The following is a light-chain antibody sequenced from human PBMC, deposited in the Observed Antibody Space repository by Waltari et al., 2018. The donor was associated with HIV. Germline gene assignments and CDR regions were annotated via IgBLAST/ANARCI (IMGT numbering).Light chain of an antibody. CDR3: QQYASSPIT. V-gene: IGKV3D-20*01. CDR2: DAS. Sequence: EIVLTQSPATLSLSPGESATLSCGASQGVSSAYLAWYQQRPGLAPRLLIYDASTRATGIPDRFSGSGSGTDFTLTISSLEAEDFAVYFCQQYASSPITFGQGTRLEIK. CDR1: QGVSSAY. J-gene: IGKJ5*01.